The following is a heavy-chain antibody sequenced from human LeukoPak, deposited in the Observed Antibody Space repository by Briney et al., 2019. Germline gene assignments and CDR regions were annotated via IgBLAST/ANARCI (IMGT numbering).Heavy chain of an antibody. CDR2: IYYSGST. D-gene: IGHD3-22*01. V-gene: IGHV4-59*01. J-gene: IGHJ4*02. Sequence: PSETLSLTCTVSGGSISSYYWSWIRQPPGKGLEWIGYIYYSGSTNYNPSLKGRVTISVDTSKNQFSLKLSSVTAADTAVYYCARGTYYYDSSGYSFDYWGQGTLVTVSS. CDR1: GGSISSYY. CDR3: ARGTYYYDSSGYSFDY.